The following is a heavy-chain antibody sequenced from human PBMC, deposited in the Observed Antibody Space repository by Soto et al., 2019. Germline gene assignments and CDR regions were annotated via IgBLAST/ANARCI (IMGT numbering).Heavy chain of an antibody. Sequence: QVQLQESGPGLVKPSETLSLTCTVSGGSITTYYCSWFRQPPGKGLEWVGSINYAGYSAYNPSRKRRATLSMDASKTQFSLTLESVTATDTAVYYCARHGFGPLHGLVDVWGPGTTVIVSS. CDR3: ARHGFGPLHGLVDV. CDR1: GGSITTYY. CDR2: INYAGYS. J-gene: IGHJ6*02. V-gene: IGHV4-59*08. D-gene: IGHD3-10*01.